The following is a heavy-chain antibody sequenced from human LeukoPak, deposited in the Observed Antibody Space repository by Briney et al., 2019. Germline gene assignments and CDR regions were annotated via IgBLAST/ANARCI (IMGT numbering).Heavy chain of an antibody. CDR3: ARASRLGELSLGY. Sequence: SQTLSLTCTVSGGSISSGGYYWSWIRQHPGKGLEWIGYIKYSGSTHYNPSLKSRVTISVDTFKNQSSLKLSSVTAADTAVYYCARASRLGELSLGYWGQGTLATVSS. J-gene: IGHJ4*02. CDR2: IKYSGST. CDR1: GGSISSGGYY. D-gene: IGHD3-16*02. V-gene: IGHV4-31*03.